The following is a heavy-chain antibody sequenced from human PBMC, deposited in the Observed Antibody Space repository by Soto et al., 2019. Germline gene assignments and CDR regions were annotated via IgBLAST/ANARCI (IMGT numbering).Heavy chain of an antibody. CDR3: ARGSRPHLATWFGEDYYGMDV. CDR2: INPSGGST. Sequence: QVQLVQSGAEVKKPGASVKVSCKASGYTFTSYYMHWVRQAPGQGLAWMGIINPSGGSTSYAQKFPGRVTMTRDTSTSTVYMELSSLRSEDTAVYYCARGSRPHLATWFGEDYYGMDVWGQGTTVTVSS. V-gene: IGHV1-46*01. J-gene: IGHJ6*02. D-gene: IGHD3-10*01. CDR1: GYTFTSYY.